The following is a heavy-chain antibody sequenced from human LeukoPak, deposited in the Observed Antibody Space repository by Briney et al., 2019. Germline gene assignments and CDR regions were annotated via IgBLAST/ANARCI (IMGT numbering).Heavy chain of an antibody. Sequence: GASVKVSCKASGYTFTGYYMHWVRQAPGQGLEWMGWINPNSGGTNYAQKFQGRVTMTRDTSISTAYMELSRLRSDDTAVYYCARDLDLTMVRGAPPSWYFDYWGQGTLVTVSS. D-gene: IGHD3-10*01. CDR1: GYTFTGYY. V-gene: IGHV1-2*02. CDR3: ARDLDLTMVRGAPPSWYFDY. J-gene: IGHJ4*02. CDR2: INPNSGGT.